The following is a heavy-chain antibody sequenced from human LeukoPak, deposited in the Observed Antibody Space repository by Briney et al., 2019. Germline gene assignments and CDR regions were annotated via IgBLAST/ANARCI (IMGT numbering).Heavy chain of an antibody. CDR1: GLTFSSYG. J-gene: IGHJ4*02. CDR3: AKDRDNSMDY. CDR2: ISYDGSNK. D-gene: IGHD3-22*01. Sequence: GGSLRLSRAASGLTFSSYGMHWVRQAPGKGLEWVAVISYDGSNKYYADSVKGRFTIPRDNSKNTLYLQMNSLRAEDTAVYYCAKDRDNSMDYWGQGTLVTVSS. V-gene: IGHV3-30*18.